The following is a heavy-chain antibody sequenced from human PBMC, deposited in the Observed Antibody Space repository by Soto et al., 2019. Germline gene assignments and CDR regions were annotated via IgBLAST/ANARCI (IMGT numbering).Heavy chain of an antibody. CDR3: ARGYGDYGSDVYYFAMAV. J-gene: IGHJ6*02. Sequence: EVQLIESGGGLVKPGGSLRLSCAASGFPFISFSMHWVRQAPGKGLEWISSISSTGNFINYAESMKGRFTISRDNAQNSLFLQMNSLRAEDTALYYCARGYGDYGSDVYYFAMAVWGQGTTVTVSS. CDR2: ISSTGNFI. V-gene: IGHV3-21*06. CDR1: GFPFISFS. D-gene: IGHD4-17*01.